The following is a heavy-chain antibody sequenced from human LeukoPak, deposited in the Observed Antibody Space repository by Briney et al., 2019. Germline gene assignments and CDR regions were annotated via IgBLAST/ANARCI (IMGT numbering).Heavy chain of an antibody. V-gene: IGHV4-39*07. J-gene: IGHJ6*03. CDR2: IYYSGST. CDR3: ARDTAAPDYYYYMDV. CDR1: GGSISSNTYY. D-gene: IGHD2-2*01. Sequence: PSETLSLTCTVSGGSISSNTYYWGWIRQPPGKGLEWIGSIYYSGSTYYNPSLKSRVTISVDTSKNQFSLKLSSVTAADTAVYYCARDTAAPDYYYYMDVWGKGTTVTISS.